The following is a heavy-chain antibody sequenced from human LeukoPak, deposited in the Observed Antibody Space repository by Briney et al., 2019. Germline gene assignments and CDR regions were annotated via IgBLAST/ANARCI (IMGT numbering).Heavy chain of an antibody. CDR3: ARRYDILTDRAFDI. V-gene: IGHV1-8*01. CDR1: GYTFTSYD. D-gene: IGHD3-9*01. J-gene: IGHJ3*02. CDR2: MNPNSGNT. Sequence: ASVKVSCKASGYTFTSYDINWVRQATGQGLEWMGWMNPNSGNTVYAQKFQGRVTMTRNTSISTAYMEPSSLRSEDTAVYYCARRYDILTDRAFDIWGQGTMVTVSS.